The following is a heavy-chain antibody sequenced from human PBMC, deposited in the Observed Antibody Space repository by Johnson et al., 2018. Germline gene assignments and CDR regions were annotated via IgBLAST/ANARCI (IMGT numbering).Heavy chain of an antibody. Sequence: VQLQESGGGLVQPGGSLRLSCAASGFTFSSYNMNWVRQAPGKGLEWVSYISSSSGTIYYADSVKCRFTSSRDNSKNTLYLQMNSLRAEDTGVYYCAKDQSPEVGGVPFDSWGQGTMVTVSS. D-gene: IGHD1-26*01. V-gene: IGHV3-48*01. J-gene: IGHJ3*02. CDR1: GFTFSSYN. CDR2: ISSSSGTI. CDR3: AKDQSPEVGGVPFDS.